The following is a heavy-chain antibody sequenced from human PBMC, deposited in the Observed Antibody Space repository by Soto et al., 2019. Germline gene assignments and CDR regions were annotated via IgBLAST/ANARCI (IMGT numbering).Heavy chain of an antibody. J-gene: IGHJ4*02. V-gene: IGHV4-4*02. D-gene: IGHD5-18*01. CDR2: IYHSGGT. Sequence: QVQLQESGPGLVKPSGTLSLTCAVSDVSIKSDNWWTWVRQSPGKGLEWIAEIYHSGGTNYNPSLRTRVTISVDMSTNQFSLKLTSVTAADTAVYYCAAHRGNTYGPLDDWGQGNLVTVSS. CDR1: DVSIKSDNW. CDR3: AAHRGNTYGPLDD.